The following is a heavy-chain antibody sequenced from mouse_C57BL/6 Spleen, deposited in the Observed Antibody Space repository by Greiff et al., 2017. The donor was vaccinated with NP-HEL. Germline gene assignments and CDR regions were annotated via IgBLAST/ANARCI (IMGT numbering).Heavy chain of an antibody. V-gene: IGHV5-4*03. Sequence: EVKVVESGGGLVKPGGSLKLSCAASGFTFSSYAMSWVRQTPEKRLEWVATISDGGSYTSYPDNVKGRFTISRDNAKNNRYLQMSHLKSEDTAMYYCAKGDLLRDYAMDYWGQGTSVTVSS. CDR3: AKGDLLRDYAMDY. CDR1: GFTFSSYA. CDR2: ISDGGSYT. J-gene: IGHJ4*01.